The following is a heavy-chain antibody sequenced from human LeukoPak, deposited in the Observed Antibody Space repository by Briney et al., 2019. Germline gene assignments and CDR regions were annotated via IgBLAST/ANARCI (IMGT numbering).Heavy chain of an antibody. D-gene: IGHD3-22*01. CDR2: INWNGAWT. V-gene: IGHV3-20*04. J-gene: IGHJ5*02. CDR1: GCKFDDYG. Sequence: GGSLRLSCAASGCKFDDYGMSWVRQAPGKGLEWVCDINWNGAWTGYADSVKGRFTISRDNAKNSLYLQMKSLRAEDTALYYCAGYYYDSSRGLDLWGEGALVSVS. CDR3: AGYYYDSSRGLDL.